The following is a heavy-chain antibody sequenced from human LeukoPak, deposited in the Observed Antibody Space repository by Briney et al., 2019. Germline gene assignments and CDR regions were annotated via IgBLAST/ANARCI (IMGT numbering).Heavy chain of an antibody. CDR1: GFIFSDYY. CDR3: AKDTIQLSSTAPDY. D-gene: IGHD6-13*01. CDR2: IDLSGNVK. Sequence: PGGSLRLSCAASGFIFSDYYMSWVRQAPGKGLEWLSYIDLSGNVKYYIDSVKGRFTISRDNSKNSLYLQMNSLRTEDTALYYCAKDTIQLSSTAPDYWGQGTLVTVSS. J-gene: IGHJ4*02. V-gene: IGHV3-11*01.